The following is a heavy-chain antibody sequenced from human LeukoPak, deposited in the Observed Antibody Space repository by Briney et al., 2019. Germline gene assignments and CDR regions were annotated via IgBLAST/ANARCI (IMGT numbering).Heavy chain of an antibody. D-gene: IGHD3-10*01. Sequence: ASVKVSCKASGYTFTSYGIGWVRQAPGQGLEWMGWISAYNGNTNYAQKLQGRVTMTTDTSTSTAYMELRSLRSDDTAVYCCARVRTGGYYFDYWGQGTLVTVSS. CDR2: ISAYNGNT. CDR3: ARVRTGGYYFDY. V-gene: IGHV1-18*01. J-gene: IGHJ4*02. CDR1: GYTFTSYG.